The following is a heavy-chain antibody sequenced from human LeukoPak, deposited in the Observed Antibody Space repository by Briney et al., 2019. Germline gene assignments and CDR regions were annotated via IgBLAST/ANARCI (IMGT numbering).Heavy chain of an antibody. CDR2: IYTSGST. CDR3: ARALLNYYGSGDYFDY. CDR1: GGSISSYY. Sequence: SETLSLTCTVSGGSISSYYWCWIRQPARKRRGWIGRIYTSGSTNYNPSLKSRVTMSVDTSKNQFSLKLSSVTAADTAVYYCARALLNYYGSGDYFDYWGQGTLVTVSS. J-gene: IGHJ4*02. V-gene: IGHV4-4*07. D-gene: IGHD3-10*01.